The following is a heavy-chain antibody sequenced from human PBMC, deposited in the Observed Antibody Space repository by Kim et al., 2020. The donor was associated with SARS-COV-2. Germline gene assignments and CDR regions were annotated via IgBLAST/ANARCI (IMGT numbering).Heavy chain of an antibody. V-gene: IGHV4-59*01. Sequence: NYNPSLKSRVTISVDTSKNQFSLKLSSVTAADTAVYYCARVWDWRYYFDYWGQGTLVTVSS. D-gene: IGHD3-3*01. CDR3: ARVWDWRYYFDY. J-gene: IGHJ4*02.